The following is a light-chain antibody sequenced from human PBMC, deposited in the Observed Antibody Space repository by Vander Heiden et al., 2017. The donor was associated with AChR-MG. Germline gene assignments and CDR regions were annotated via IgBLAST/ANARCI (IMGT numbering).Light chain of an antibody. V-gene: IGKV3-11*01. Sequence: PATLSLSPGARATLSCRASQSVSSSFAWYQQKPGQAPRLLIYDASNRATGIPARFSGSESGTDFTLTISSLEPEDFAVYYCQQRRNWPGLTFGGGTKVEIK. J-gene: IGKJ4*01. CDR3: QQRRNWPGLT. CDR2: DAS. CDR1: QSVSSS.